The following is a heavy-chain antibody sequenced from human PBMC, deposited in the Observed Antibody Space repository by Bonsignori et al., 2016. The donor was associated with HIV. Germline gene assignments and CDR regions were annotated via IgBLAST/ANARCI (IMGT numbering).Heavy chain of an antibody. Sequence: QVQLVESGGGVVQPGRSLRLSCVASGFGFRSFGMHWIRQAPGKGLEWVAVIWYDGSTKFYADFVKGRFTISRDNSNNTLYLQMNSLSAEDTALYYCARAVREDSDWGQGTLVTVSS. J-gene: IGHJ4*02. V-gene: IGHV3-33*01. D-gene: IGHD5-24*01. CDR2: IWYDGSTK. CDR3: ARAVREDSD. CDR1: GFGFRSFG.